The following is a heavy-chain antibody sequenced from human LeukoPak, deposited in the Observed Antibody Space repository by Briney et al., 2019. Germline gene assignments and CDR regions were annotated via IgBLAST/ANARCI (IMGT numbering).Heavy chain of an antibody. V-gene: IGHV3-7*02. CDR3: AKNGGPHGMDV. CDR2: IKHDGSET. Sequence: GGSLRLSCAASGFTFSSTWMSWVRQAPGKGLEWVANIKHDGSETNYVDSVKGRFTIYRDNAKNSLHLQMNSLRVEDTAVYYCAKNGGPHGMDVWGQGTTVTVSS. D-gene: IGHD3-16*01. J-gene: IGHJ6*02. CDR1: GFTFSSTW.